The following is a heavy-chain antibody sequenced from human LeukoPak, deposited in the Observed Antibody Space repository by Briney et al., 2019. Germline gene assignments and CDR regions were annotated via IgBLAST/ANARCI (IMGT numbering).Heavy chain of an antibody. CDR1: GFTFSSYS. CDR2: ISSSSSTI. D-gene: IGHD3-10*01. Sequence: GGSLRLSCAASGFTFSSYSMNWVRQAPGKGLEWVSYISSSSSTIYYADSVKGRFTISRDNSKNTLYLQMDNLRAEDTAVYYCASPPQGGSWYVPDSWGQGTLVTVSS. V-gene: IGHV3-48*01. CDR3: ASPPQGGSWYVPDS. J-gene: IGHJ4*02.